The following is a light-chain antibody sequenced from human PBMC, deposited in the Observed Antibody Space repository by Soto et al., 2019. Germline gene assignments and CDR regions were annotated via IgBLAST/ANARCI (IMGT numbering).Light chain of an antibody. CDR3: SSYSSSTTHVV. Sequence: ALTQPASVSGSPGRSVTISCTGTSSDVGDFNYVSWYQHLPGRAPKLIIYDVTNRPSGISYRFSASKSGRTASLTISGLQAEDEADYYCSSYSSSTTHVVFGGGTKVTVL. V-gene: IGLV2-14*03. CDR1: SSDVGDFNY. J-gene: IGLJ2*01. CDR2: DVT.